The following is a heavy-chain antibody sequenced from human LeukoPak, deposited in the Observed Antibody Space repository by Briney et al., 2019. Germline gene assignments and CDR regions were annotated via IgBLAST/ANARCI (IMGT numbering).Heavy chain of an antibody. CDR1: GFTFSDYY. Sequence: GGSLRLSCAASGFTFSDYYMSWIRQAPGKGLEWVSYISSSGSTIYYADSVKGRFTISRDDAKNSLYLQMNSLRAEDTAVYYCARGVGVWVGDSFSYYYYGMDVWGQGTTVTVSS. CDR2: ISSSGSTI. D-gene: IGHD1-26*01. V-gene: IGHV3-11*01. J-gene: IGHJ6*02. CDR3: ARGVGVWVGDSFSYYYYGMDV.